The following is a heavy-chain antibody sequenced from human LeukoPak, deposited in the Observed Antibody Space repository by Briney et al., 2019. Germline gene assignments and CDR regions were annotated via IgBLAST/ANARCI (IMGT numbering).Heavy chain of an antibody. CDR1: GFAVSSNY. CDR3: ARGGRYYESSGYYHDAFDI. Sequence: GGSLRLSCAASGFAVSSNYMSWVRQAPGKGLEWVSVIYSGGGTYYANSVKGRFTISRDNSKNTLYLQMNSLRAEDTAVYYCARGGRYYESSGYYHDAFDIWGQGTMVTFSS. V-gene: IGHV3-53*01. J-gene: IGHJ3*02. D-gene: IGHD3-22*01. CDR2: IYSGGGT.